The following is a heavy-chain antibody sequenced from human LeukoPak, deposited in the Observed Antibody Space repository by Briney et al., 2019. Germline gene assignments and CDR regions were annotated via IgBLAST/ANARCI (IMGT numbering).Heavy chain of an antibody. CDR2: IKQDGTEK. CDR3: ARDAVYSSGWQYFNY. Sequence: GESLRLSCAASGFTFRSYWMSWGGEAPGKGLRWGANIKQDGTEKYYVDSVKGRSTISRDNAKNPLYLEMNSLSAEDTAVYYCARDAVYSSGWQYFNYWGQRTLVTVSS. D-gene: IGHD3-22*01. V-gene: IGHV3-7*01. CDR1: GFTFRSYW. J-gene: IGHJ4*02.